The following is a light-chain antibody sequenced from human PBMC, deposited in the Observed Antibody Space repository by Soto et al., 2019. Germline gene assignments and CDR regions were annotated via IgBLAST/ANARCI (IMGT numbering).Light chain of an antibody. CDR1: RSHRHGNGYTF. J-gene: IGKJ4*01. CDR2: LGS. CDR3: MQALETPLT. Sequence: IGLTRSPLPGPVPPAEPAPIPGSSARSHRHGNGYTFLDCYLQKPGQSPQLLIYLGSKRASGVPDRFSGSGSGTDFTLKISRVEAEDVGVYYCMQALETPLTFGGGTKVDIK. V-gene: IGKV2-28*01.